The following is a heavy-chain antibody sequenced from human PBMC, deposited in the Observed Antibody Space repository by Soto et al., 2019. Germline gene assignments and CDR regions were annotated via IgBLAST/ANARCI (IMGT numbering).Heavy chain of an antibody. CDR1: GGSISGYY. CDR2: MYNTGST. D-gene: IGHD1-26*01. V-gene: IGHV4-59*01. J-gene: IGHJ4*02. CDR3: AGDGGSSKIYF. Sequence: TSETLSLTCTISGGSISGYYWSWIRQPPGKGLEWIGYMYNTGSTVYNPSFKSRVTISVDTSKNQFSLKLNSVTAADTAVYYCAGDGGSSKIYFWGQGAQVTVSS.